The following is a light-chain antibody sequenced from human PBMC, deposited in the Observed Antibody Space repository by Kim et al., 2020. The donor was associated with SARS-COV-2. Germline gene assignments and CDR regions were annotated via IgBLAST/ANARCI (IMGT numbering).Light chain of an antibody. J-gene: IGLJ2*01. CDR2: DIT. V-gene: IGLV2-11*01. CDR1: SSNVGGYYY. Sequence: QSALTQPRSVSGSPGQSVTISCTGTSSNVGGYYYVSWYQQYPGKAPKVMIYDITKRPSGVPDRFSGSKSGNTASLTISGLQAEDEADYYCCSYAGSYNVVFGGGTQLTVL. CDR3: CSYAGSYNVV.